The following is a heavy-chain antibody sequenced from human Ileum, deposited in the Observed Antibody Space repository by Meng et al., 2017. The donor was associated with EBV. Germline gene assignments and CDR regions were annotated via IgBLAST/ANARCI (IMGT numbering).Heavy chain of an antibody. CDR2: IRGGAEST. CDR3: AKGRAGNWFDP. J-gene: IGHJ5*02. CDR1: GFIFTKDA. Sequence: EGHMLERGGCCVRPVGSLRLSCAASGFIFTKDAMCWVRQKPGKGLEWVSAIRGGAESTYYVHSVEGRFTISRDNSKNTLYLQMNSLRAEDSAVYYCAKGRAGNWFDPWGQGTLVTVSS. V-gene: IGHV3-23*01.